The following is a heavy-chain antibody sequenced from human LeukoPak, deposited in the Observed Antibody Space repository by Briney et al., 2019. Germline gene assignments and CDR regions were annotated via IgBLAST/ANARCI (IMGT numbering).Heavy chain of an antibody. CDR1: GGSFSGYY. V-gene: IGHV4-34*01. CDR2: INHSGST. Sequence: SETLSLTCAVYGGSFSGYYWSWIRQPPGKGLEWIGEINHSGSTNYNPSLKSRVTISVDTSKNQFSLKLSSATAADTAVYYCARGHSHYYNWGQGTLVNVSS. CDR3: ARGHSHYYN. J-gene: IGHJ4*02. D-gene: IGHD3-10*01.